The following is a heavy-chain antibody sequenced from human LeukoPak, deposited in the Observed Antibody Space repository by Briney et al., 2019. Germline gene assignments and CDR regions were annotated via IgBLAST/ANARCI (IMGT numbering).Heavy chain of an antibody. J-gene: IGHJ3*02. V-gene: IGHV3-30*03. CDR2: ISYDGSNK. CDR1: GFTFSSYG. Sequence: GGSLRLSCAASGFTFSSYGMHWVRQAPGKGLEWVAVISYDGSNKYYADFVKGRFTISRDNSKNTLYLQMNSLRAEDTAVYYCARDPGFSAFDIWGQGAVVTVSS. CDR3: ARDPGFSAFDI.